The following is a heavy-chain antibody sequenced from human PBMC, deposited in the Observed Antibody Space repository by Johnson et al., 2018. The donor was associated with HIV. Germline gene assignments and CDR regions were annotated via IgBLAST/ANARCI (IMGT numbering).Heavy chain of an antibody. CDR2: ISYDGSNN. CDR1: RFTFSRYG. J-gene: IGHJ3*02. CDR3: AREEIVVVTAMDAFDI. Sequence: QVQLVESGGGVVQPGRSLRLSCAASRFTFSRYGMHWVRQAPGKGLEWVAVISYDGSNNYYADSVKGRFTLSRDNSKNTLYLQMNSRRAEDTAVYYCAREEIVVVTAMDAFDIWGQGTMVTVSS. D-gene: IGHD2-21*02. V-gene: IGHV3-30*03.